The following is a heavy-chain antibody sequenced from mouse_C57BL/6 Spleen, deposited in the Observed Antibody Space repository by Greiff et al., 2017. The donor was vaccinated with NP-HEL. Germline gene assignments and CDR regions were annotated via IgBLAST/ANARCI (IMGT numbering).Heavy chain of an antibody. CDR3: ARGSSYDYYAMDY. D-gene: IGHD1-1*01. V-gene: IGHV1-74*01. J-gene: IGHJ4*01. Sequence: QVQLKQPGAELVKPGASVKVSCKASGYTFTSYWLHWVKQRPGQGLEWIGRIHPSDSDTNYNQKFKGKATLTVDKSSSTAYMQLSSLTSEDSAVYYCARGSSYDYYAMDYWGQGTSVTVSS. CDR2: IHPSDSDT. CDR1: GYTFTSYW.